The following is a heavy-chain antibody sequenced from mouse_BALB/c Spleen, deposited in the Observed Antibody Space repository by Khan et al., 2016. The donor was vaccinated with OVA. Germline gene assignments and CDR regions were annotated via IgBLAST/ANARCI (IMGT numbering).Heavy chain of an antibody. CDR3: ARLAYYYNSAGCAY. V-gene: IGHV5-6*01. Sequence: EVELVESGGDLVKPGGSLKLSCAASGFTFSTYGMSWVRQTPDMRLEWVATISSGGHYTYYPDSVKGRFTISRDNAKNTLYLQMSSLKSEDKAVYYCARLAYYYNSAGCAYWGQGTLVTVSA. CDR1: GFTFSTYG. CDR2: ISSGGHYT. J-gene: IGHJ3*01. D-gene: IGHD1-1*01.